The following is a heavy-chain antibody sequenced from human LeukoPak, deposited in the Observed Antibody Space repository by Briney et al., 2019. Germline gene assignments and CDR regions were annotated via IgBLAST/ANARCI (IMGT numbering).Heavy chain of an antibody. Sequence: GGSLRLSCAASGFTFDDYAMHWVRQAPGKGLEWVSGISWNSGSIGYADSVKGRFTISRDNAKNSLYLQMNSLRAEDTALYYCAKDQQWLVRGPFDYWGQGTLVTVSS. CDR3: AKDQQWLVRGPFDY. CDR2: ISWNSGSI. CDR1: GFTFDDYA. D-gene: IGHD6-19*01. V-gene: IGHV3-9*01. J-gene: IGHJ4*02.